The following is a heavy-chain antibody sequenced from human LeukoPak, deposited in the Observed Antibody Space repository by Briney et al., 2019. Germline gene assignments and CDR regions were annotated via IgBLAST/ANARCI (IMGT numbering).Heavy chain of an antibody. Sequence: QPGGSLRLSCAASGFTFSSYEMNWVRRAPGKGLEWVANINQDSSEKYYVDSVKGRFTISRDNAKNSLYLQLNTLRPEDTAVYYCVQGWRDNWGQGTLVTVSS. D-gene: IGHD2-15*01. CDR1: GFTFSSYE. CDR3: VQGWRDN. J-gene: IGHJ4*02. CDR2: INQDSSEK. V-gene: IGHV3-7*01.